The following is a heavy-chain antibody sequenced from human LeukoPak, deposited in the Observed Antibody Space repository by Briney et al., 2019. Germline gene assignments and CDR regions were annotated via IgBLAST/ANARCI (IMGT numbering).Heavy chain of an antibody. Sequence: GGSLRLSCEASGFSVNSNYMSWVRQAPGKGLEWVLVIYSGGSTYYADSVKGRFTISRHISKNTLYLQMNSLRAEDTAVYYCARAGPYDAFDIWGQGTMVTVSS. CDR2: IYSGGST. CDR3: ARAGPYDAFDI. V-gene: IGHV3-53*04. D-gene: IGHD1-14*01. CDR1: GFSVNSNY. J-gene: IGHJ3*02.